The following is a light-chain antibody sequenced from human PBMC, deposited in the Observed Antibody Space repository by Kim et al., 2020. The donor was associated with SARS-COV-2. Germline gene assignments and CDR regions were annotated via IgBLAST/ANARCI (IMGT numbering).Light chain of an antibody. V-gene: IGLV2-14*04. CDR2: DVS. J-gene: IGLJ3*02. CDR3: SSYTSSSTWV. Sequence: GPSIPISPTGTSSDVGGYNYVSWYQQHPGKAPKLMIYDVSKRPSGVSNRFSGSKSGNTASLTISGLQAEDEADYYCSSYTSSSTWVFGGGTQLTVL. CDR1: SSDVGGYNY.